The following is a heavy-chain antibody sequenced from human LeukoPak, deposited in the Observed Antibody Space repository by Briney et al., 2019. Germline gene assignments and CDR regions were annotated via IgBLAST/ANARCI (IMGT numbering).Heavy chain of an antibody. D-gene: IGHD2/OR15-2a*01. CDR2: IYYSGST. J-gene: IGHJ4*02. V-gene: IGHV4-39*01. Sequence: SETLSLTCTVSGVSISSSSYYWGWLRQPPGKRLEWIGSIYYSGSTYYNPSLKSRVTISVDTSKNQFSLKLSSVTAADTAVYYCASGPFPNTWGQGTLVTVSS. CDR1: GVSISSSSYY. CDR3: ASGPFPNT.